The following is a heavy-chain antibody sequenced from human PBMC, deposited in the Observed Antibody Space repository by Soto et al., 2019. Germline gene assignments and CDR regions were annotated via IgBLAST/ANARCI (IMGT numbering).Heavy chain of an antibody. CDR3: ARLYCGSTSCGVDY. CDR2: IWYDGSNK. Sequence: GGSLRLSCAASGFTFSSYGMHWVRQAPGKGLEWVAVIWYDGSNKYYADSVKGRFTISRDNSKNTLYLQMNSLRAEDTFVYYCARLYCGSTSCGVDYWGQGTLVTVSS. CDR1: GFTFSSYG. J-gene: IGHJ4*02. D-gene: IGHD2-2*01. V-gene: IGHV3-33*01.